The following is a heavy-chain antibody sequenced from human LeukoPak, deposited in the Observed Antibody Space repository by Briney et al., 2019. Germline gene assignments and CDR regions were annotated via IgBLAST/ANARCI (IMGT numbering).Heavy chain of an antibody. CDR2: ISYDGSKK. J-gene: IGHJ4*02. CDR1: GFTFSNYA. V-gene: IGHV3-30-3*01. D-gene: IGHD4-17*01. Sequence: GGSLRLSCAASGFTFSNYAMHWVRQAPGKGLEWVAVISYDGSKKYYADSVKGRITISRDNSKNTLYVQLSSLGAGDAAVYYCARSKLKMTTVTRFDYWGQGTLVTVSS. CDR3: ARSKLKMTTVTRFDY.